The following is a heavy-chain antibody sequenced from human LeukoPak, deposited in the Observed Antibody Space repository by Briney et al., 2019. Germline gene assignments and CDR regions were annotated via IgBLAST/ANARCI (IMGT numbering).Heavy chain of an antibody. J-gene: IGHJ4*02. CDR1: GGSISSSSYY. CDR3: ARHQVGATWDLDY. CDR2: IYYSGST. Sequence: SETLSLTCTVSGGSISSSSYYWGWIRQPTGKGLEWIGSIYYSGSTYYNPSLKSRVTISVDTSKNQFSLKLSSVTAADTAVYYCARHQVGATWDLDYWGQGTLVTVSS. D-gene: IGHD1-26*01. V-gene: IGHV4-39*01.